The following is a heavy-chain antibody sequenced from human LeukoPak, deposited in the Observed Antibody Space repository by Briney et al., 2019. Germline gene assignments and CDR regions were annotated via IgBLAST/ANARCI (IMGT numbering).Heavy chain of an antibody. J-gene: IGHJ4*02. V-gene: IGHV4-61*01. D-gene: IGHD2-15*01. Sequence: SETLSLTCTVSGGSISSGSYYWSWIRQPPGKGLEWIGYIFYSGSTNYNPSLKSRVTISVDTSKNQFSLMLSSVTAADTAVYYCARGRILLDYWGREPWSPSPQ. CDR3: ARGRILLDY. CDR1: GGSISSGSYY. CDR2: IFYSGST.